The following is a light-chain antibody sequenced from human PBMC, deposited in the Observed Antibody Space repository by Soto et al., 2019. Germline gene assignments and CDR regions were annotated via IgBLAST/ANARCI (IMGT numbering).Light chain of an antibody. J-gene: IGKJ5*01. CDR3: QQYNSYPIT. Sequence: IQMTRSPSTLSASVGDRVTITCRASQSISSWLAWYQQKPGKAPKLLIYKASSLESGVPSRFSGSGSGTEFTLTISSLQPDDFATYYCQQYNSYPITFGQGTRLEIK. V-gene: IGKV1-5*03. CDR1: QSISSW. CDR2: KAS.